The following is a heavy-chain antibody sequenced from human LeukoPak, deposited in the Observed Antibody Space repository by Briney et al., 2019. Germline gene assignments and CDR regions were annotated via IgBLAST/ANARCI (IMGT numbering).Heavy chain of an antibody. CDR3: ARDFQWELPNDAFDI. CDR1: GGTFSSYA. J-gene: IGHJ3*02. CDR2: IIPILGIA. V-gene: IGHV1-69*04. D-gene: IGHD1-26*01. Sequence: ASVKVSCKASGGTFSSYAISWVRQAPGQGLEWMGRIIPILGIANYAQKFQGRVTITADKSTSTAYMELSSLRSEDTAVYYCARDFQWELPNDAFDIWGQGTMVTVSS.